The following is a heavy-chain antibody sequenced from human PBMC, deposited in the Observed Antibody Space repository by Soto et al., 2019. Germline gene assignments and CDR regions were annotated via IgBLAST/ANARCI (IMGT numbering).Heavy chain of an antibody. J-gene: IGHJ4*02. D-gene: IGHD6-13*01. Sequence: QVQLVQSGAEVKKPGSWVKVSCKASGGTFSSYRINWVRQAPGQGLEWVGGIVPIYRPADYAQKFQGRVTITADESARTSYMELRSLKSQDTAVYYCVRDSGAKLSSSWGEGTLVTVSS. V-gene: IGHV1-69*01. CDR3: VRDSGAKLSSS. CDR1: GGTFSSYR. CDR2: IVPIYRPA.